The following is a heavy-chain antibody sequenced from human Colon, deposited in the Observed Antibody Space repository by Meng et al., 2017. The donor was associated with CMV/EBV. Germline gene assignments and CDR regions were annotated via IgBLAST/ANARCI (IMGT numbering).Heavy chain of an antibody. D-gene: IGHD3-16*01. CDR1: GGPATITNNH. CDR3: ANYYWGRGGQGP. V-gene: IGHV4-31*03. J-gene: IGHJ5*02. CDR2: ISNSGTM. Sequence: CTVSGGPATITNNHWSWIRQHPGKGLEWLASISNSGTMNYNPSLKSRLSMSLDTSKNQFFLKLDSVTAADTAIYYCANYYWGRGGQGPWGQGTLVTVSS.